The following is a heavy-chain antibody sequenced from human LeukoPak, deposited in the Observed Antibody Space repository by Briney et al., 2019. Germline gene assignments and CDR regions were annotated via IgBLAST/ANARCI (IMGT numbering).Heavy chain of an antibody. D-gene: IGHD6-19*01. CDR3: ASRITVAGNYFDY. CDR2: INPNSGGT. CDR1: GYTFTGNY. J-gene: IGHJ4*02. Sequence: GASVKVSCKASGYTFTGNYMHWMRQAPGQGLEWMGWINPNSGGTNYAQKFQGRVTMTRDTSISTAYMELSRLRSDDTAVYYCASRITVAGNYFDYWGQGTLVTVSS. V-gene: IGHV1-2*02.